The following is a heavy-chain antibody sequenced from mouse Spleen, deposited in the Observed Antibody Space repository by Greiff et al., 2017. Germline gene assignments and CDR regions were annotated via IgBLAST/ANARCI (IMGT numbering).Heavy chain of an antibody. V-gene: IGHV1-72*01. CDR1: GYTFTSYW. CDR3: ATYDYDEGWDVPFAY. D-gene: IGHD2-4*01. J-gene: IGHJ3*01. Sequence: QVQLKQPGAELVKPGASVKLSCKASGYTFTSYWMHWVKQRPGRGLEWIGRIDPNSGGTKYNEKFKSKATLTVDKPSSTAYMQLSSLTSEDSAVYYCATYDYDEGWDVPFAYWGQGTLVTVSA. CDR2: IDPNSGGT.